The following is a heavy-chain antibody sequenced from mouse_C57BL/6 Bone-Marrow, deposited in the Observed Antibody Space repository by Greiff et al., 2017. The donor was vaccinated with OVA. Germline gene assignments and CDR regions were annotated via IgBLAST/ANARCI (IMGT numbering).Heavy chain of an antibody. D-gene: IGHD1-1*01. CDR3: ARWGTTVGLYYFDY. V-gene: IGHV1-50*01. CDR1: GYTFTSYW. J-gene: IGHJ2*01. Sequence: VQLQQPGAELVKPGASVKLSCKASGYTFTSYWMQWVKQRPGQGLEWIGEIDPSDSYTNYNQKFKGKATLTVDTSSSTAYMQLSSLTSEDSAVYYCARWGTTVGLYYFDYWGQGTTLTVSS. CDR2: IDPSDSYT.